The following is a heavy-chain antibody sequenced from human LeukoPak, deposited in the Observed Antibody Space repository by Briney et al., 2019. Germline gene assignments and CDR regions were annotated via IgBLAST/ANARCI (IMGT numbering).Heavy chain of an antibody. V-gene: IGHV3-30-3*01. CDR3: GGGLAIDY. CDR1: GFTFSSYA. J-gene: IGHJ4*02. CDR2: ISYDGSNK. Sequence: GGSLRLSCAASGFTFSSYAMHWVRQAPGKGLEWVAVISYDGSNKYYADSVKGRFTISRDNSKNTLYLQMYSLRAEDTAVYYCGGGLAIDYWGQGTLVTVSS.